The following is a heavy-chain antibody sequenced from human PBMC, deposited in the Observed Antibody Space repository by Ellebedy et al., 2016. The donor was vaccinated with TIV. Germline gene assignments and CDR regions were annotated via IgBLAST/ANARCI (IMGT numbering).Heavy chain of an antibody. CDR3: ARDYYSSSVDY. D-gene: IGHD6-13*01. CDR1: GFTFSSYW. J-gene: IGHJ4*02. V-gene: IGHV3-7*01. CDR2: IKQDGSEK. Sequence: GGSLRLXXAASGFTFSSYWMSWVRQAPGKGLEWVANIKQDGSEKYYVDSVKGRFTISRDNAKNSLYLQMNSLRAEDTAVYYCARDYYSSSVDYWGQGTLVTVSS.